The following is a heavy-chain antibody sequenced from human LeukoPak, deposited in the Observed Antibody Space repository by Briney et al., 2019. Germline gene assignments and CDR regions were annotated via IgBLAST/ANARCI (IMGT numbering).Heavy chain of an antibody. Sequence: PGGSLRLSCAASGFTFSSYSMNWVRQAPGKGLEWVSFISSSSSYIYYADSVKGRLTISRDNAKNSLYLQMNSLRAEDTAVYYCARDSSPSDFWSGYSPYYFDYWGQGTLVTVSS. D-gene: IGHD3-3*01. CDR3: ARDSSPSDFWSGYSPYYFDY. CDR2: ISSSSSYI. J-gene: IGHJ4*02. V-gene: IGHV3-21*01. CDR1: GFTFSSYS.